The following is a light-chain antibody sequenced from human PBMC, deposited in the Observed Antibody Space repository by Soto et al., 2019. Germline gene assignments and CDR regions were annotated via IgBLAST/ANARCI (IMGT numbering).Light chain of an antibody. CDR1: LSVRSNY. Sequence: EIVLTQSPGTLSLSSGERATLSCRASLSVRSNYLAWYQQKPGQAPRLLIYGASSRATGIPDRFGGSGSGTDFTLTISRLEPEDFAVYYCQQYASSPLTFGCGTKVEIK. J-gene: IGKJ4*01. CDR2: GAS. CDR3: QQYASSPLT. V-gene: IGKV3-20*01.